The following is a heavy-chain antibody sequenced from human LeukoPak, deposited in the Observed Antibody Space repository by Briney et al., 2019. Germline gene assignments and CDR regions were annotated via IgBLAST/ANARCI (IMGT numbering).Heavy chain of an antibody. CDR3: ARVRGYCSSTTCYYDY. Sequence: SSGSLSLTCTVSGGSISSGALYWSCIAQHPGKGLEWIVYVYDSGTTYYNPALRSRATISVDTSKTQFSLRLSSVTAADTAVYYCARVRGYCSSTTCYYDYWGQGTLVTVSS. CDR2: VYDSGTT. V-gene: IGHV4-31*03. CDR1: GGSISSGALY. J-gene: IGHJ4*02. D-gene: IGHD2-2*01.